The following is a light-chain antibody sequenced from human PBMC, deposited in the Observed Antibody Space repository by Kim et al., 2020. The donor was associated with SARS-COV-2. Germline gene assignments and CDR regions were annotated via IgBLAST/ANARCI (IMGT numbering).Light chain of an antibody. V-gene: IGLV3-19*01. J-gene: IGLJ2*01. CDR1: SLRSNY. Sequence: ALGQTAKITCQGDSLRSNYATWYQQKPGQAPVLVSYRRNRRPTGIPDRFSGSSSGSTASLTITGAQAGDEADYFCSFRDNSRNLVLFGGGTQLTVL. CDR2: RRN. CDR3: SFRDNSRNLVL.